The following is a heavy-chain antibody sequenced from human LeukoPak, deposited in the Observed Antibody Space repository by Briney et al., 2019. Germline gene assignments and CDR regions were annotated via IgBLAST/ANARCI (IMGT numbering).Heavy chain of an antibody. CDR3: AREGRDGYNSFDY. J-gene: IGHJ4*02. Sequence: ASVKVSCKASGYTFTSYYMHWVRQAPGQGLEWMGIINPNSGGTNYAQKFQGRVTMTRDTSISTAYMELSRLRSDDTAVYYCAREGRDGYNSFDYWGQGTLVTVSS. V-gene: IGHV1-2*02. CDR2: INPNSGGT. D-gene: IGHD5-24*01. CDR1: GYTFTSYY.